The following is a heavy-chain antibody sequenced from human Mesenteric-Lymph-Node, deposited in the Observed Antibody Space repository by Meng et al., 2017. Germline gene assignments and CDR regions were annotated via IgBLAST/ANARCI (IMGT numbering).Heavy chain of an antibody. Sequence: GGSLRLSCAASGFTFSSYWMSWVRQAPGKGLEWVSGISWNSGSIGYADSVKGRFTISRDNAKNSLYLQMNSLRAEDTALYYCAKDISGSYFRYFDYWGQGTVVTVS. D-gene: IGHD1-26*01. V-gene: IGHV3-9*01. CDR3: AKDISGSYFRYFDY. CDR2: ISWNSGSI. CDR1: GFTFSSYW. J-gene: IGHJ4*02.